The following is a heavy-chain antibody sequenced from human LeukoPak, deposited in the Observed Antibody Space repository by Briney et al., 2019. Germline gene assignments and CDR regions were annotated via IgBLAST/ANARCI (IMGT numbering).Heavy chain of an antibody. V-gene: IGHV3-23*01. CDR1: GFTFSSYW. CDR2: ISGSGGST. CDR3: AKARGIFGVVFDY. D-gene: IGHD3-3*01. Sequence: GGSLRLSCAASGFTFSSYWMHWVRQAPGKGLEWASAISGSGGSTYYADSVKGRFTISRDNSKNTLYLQMNSLRAEDTAVYYCAKARGIFGVVFDYWGQGTLVTVSS. J-gene: IGHJ4*02.